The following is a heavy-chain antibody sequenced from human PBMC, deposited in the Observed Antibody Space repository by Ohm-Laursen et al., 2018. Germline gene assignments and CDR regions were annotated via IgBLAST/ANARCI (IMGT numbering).Heavy chain of an antibody. D-gene: IGHD5-18*01. CDR3: ARDPWGYSYGYFDY. CDR2: ISSSSSTI. V-gene: IGHV3-48*01. Sequence: SLRLSCAASGFTFSSYSMNWVRQAPGKGLEWVSYISSSSSTIYYADSVKGRFTISRDNAKNSLYLQMNSLRAEDTAVYYCARDPWGYSYGYFDYWGQGTLVTVSS. CDR1: GFTFSSYS. J-gene: IGHJ4*02.